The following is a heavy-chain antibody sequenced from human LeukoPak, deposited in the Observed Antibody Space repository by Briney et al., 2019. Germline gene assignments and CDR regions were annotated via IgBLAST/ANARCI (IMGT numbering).Heavy chain of an antibody. J-gene: IGHJ4*02. CDR2: IIPIFGTA. CDR1: GGTFSSYA. V-gene: IGHV1-69*05. CDR3: ARARNYYDSSGYSDFDY. D-gene: IGHD3-22*01. Sequence: SVKVSCKASGGTFSSYAISWVRQAPGQGLEWMGGIIPIFGTANYAQKFQGRVTITTDESTSTAYMELSSLRSEDTAVYYCARARNYYDSSGYSDFDYWGQGTLVTVSS.